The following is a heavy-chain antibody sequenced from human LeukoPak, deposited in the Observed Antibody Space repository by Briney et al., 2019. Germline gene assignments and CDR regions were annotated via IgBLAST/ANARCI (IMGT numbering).Heavy chain of an antibody. D-gene: IGHD3-22*01. V-gene: IGHV1-69*13. Sequence: SVKVSCKASGGTFSSYAISWVRQAPGQGLEWMGGIIPIFGTANYAQKFQGRVTITADESTSTAYMELSSLRSEDTAVYYCARAGYYDSSGYLNWFDPWGQGTLVTVSS. CDR2: IIPIFGTA. J-gene: IGHJ5*02. CDR3: ARAGYYDSSGYLNWFDP. CDR1: GGTFSSYA.